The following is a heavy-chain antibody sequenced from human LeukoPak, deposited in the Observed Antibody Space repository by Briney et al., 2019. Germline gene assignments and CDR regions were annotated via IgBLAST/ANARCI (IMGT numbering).Heavy chain of an antibody. Sequence: GASVKVSCKASGGTFSSYAISWVRQAPGQGLEWMGRIIPILGIANYAQKFQGRVTITADKSTSTAYMELSSLRSEDTAVYYCARGDDGGNSVGQEDWDQGTLVTVSS. J-gene: IGHJ4*02. D-gene: IGHD4-23*01. CDR3: ARGDDGGNSVGQED. CDR2: IIPILGIA. V-gene: IGHV1-69*04. CDR1: GGTFSSYA.